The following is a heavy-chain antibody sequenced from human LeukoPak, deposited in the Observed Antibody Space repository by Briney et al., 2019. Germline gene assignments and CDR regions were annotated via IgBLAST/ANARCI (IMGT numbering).Heavy chain of an antibody. Sequence: GGSLRLSCAASGFTLSSYAMSWVRQGPGKGLEWVSAISVSGNTYHADSVKGRFTISRDSSKNTLYLQMNSLRAGDAAVYYCARRSGIAVAGAFDYWGQGTLVTVSS. D-gene: IGHD6-19*01. CDR3: ARRSGIAVAGAFDY. CDR1: GFTLSSYA. J-gene: IGHJ4*02. CDR2: ISVSGNT. V-gene: IGHV3-23*01.